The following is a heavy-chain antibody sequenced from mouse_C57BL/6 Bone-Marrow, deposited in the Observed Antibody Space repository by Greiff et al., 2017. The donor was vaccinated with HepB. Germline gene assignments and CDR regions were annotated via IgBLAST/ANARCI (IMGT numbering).Heavy chain of an antibody. J-gene: IGHJ2*01. D-gene: IGHD1-1*01. CDR2: INPSSGYT. CDR3: ARSPLTLVAVDYFDY. Sequence: VQLQQSGAELARPGASVKMSCKASGYTFTSYTMHWVKQRPGQGLEWIGYINPSSGYTKYNQKFKDKATLTADKSSSTAYMQLSSLTSEDAAVFYGARSPLTLVAVDYFDYWGQGTTLTVSS. CDR1: GYTFTSYT. V-gene: IGHV1-4*01.